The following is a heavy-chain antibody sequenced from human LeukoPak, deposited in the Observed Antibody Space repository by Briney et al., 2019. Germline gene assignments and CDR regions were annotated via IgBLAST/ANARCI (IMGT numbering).Heavy chain of an antibody. CDR1: GFTFSDFY. CDR3: ATWRGSGSYGGYFDY. Sequence: GGSLRLSGLATGFTFSDFYMHGVRQAPGRGREWVAIISVDVERKLSADSVRVEFTISRDNSKNTLYLQMNSLRVADTAVDYYATWRGSGSYGGYFDYWGHEAPLAVSS. V-gene: IGHV3-30*03. J-gene: IGHJ4*01. CDR2: ISVDVERK. D-gene: IGHD3-10*01.